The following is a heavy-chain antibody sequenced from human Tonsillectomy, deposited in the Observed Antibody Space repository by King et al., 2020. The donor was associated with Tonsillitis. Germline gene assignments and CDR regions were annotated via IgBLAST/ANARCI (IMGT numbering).Heavy chain of an antibody. CDR2: INHSGST. CDR1: GGSFSGYY. J-gene: IGHJ5*02. D-gene: IGHD3-16*02. Sequence: VQLQQWGAGLLKPSETLSLTCAVYGGSFSGYYWSWIRQPPGKGLEWIGEINHSGSTNYNPSLKSRVTISVDTSKNQFSLKLSSVTAADTAVYYCARGAGGLSFNWFDPWGQGTLVTVSS. CDR3: ARGAGGLSFNWFDP. V-gene: IGHV4-34*01.